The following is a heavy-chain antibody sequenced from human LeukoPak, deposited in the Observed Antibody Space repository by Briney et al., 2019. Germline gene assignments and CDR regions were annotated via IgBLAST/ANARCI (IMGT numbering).Heavy chain of an antibody. CDR1: GGSISSGGYY. CDR2: IYYSGST. J-gene: IGHJ3*02. CDR3: ARDVYYYDSSGYRAFDI. Sequence: SQTLSLTCTVSGGSISSGGYYWSWIRQPPGKGLEWIGYIYYSGSTYYNPSLKSRVTISVDTSKNQFSLKLSSVTAADTAVYYCARDVYYYDSSGYRAFDIWGQGTMVTVSS. V-gene: IGHV4-31*03. D-gene: IGHD3-22*01.